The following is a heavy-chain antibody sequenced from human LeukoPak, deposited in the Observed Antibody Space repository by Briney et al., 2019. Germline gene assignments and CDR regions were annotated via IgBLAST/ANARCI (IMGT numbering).Heavy chain of an antibody. CDR3: AKGLWFGELPNFDY. J-gene: IGHJ4*02. V-gene: IGHV3-23*01. CDR2: ISGSGGST. D-gene: IGHD3-10*01. Sequence: GGSLRLSCAASGLTFSSYAMSWVRQAPGKGLEWVSAISGSGGSTYYADSVKGRSTISRDNSKNTLYLQMNSLRAEDTAVYYCAKGLWFGELPNFDYWGQGTLVTVSS. CDR1: GLTFSSYA.